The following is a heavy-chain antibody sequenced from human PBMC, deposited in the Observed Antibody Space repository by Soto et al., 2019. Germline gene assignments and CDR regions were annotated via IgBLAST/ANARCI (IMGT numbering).Heavy chain of an antibody. CDR2: IYYSGST. V-gene: IGHV4-31*03. CDR1: GGSISSGGYY. Sequence: SETLSLTCTVSGGSISSGGYYWSWIRQHPGKGLEWIGYIYYSGSTYYNPSLKSRVTISVDTSKNQFSLKLSSVTAADTAVYYCARDRRITIFGVVRQAVYFDYWGQGTLVTVSS. J-gene: IGHJ4*02. D-gene: IGHD3-3*01. CDR3: ARDRRITIFGVVRQAVYFDY.